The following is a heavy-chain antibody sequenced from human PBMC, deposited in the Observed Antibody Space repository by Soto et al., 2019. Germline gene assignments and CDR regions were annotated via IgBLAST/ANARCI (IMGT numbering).Heavy chain of an antibody. D-gene: IGHD6-19*01. V-gene: IGHV1-69*06. CDR2: TIPIFGTA. CDR3: AKVRYSSPMGYYYGMDV. J-gene: IGHJ6*02. CDR1: RVAFSKFI. Sequence: QAQLEQSGGEVKKPGASVKVSCKASRVAFSKFIVTWVRQAPGLGLEWVGGTIPIFGTANYAQKFQGRDTPTAEKSTSTSYLEVNNLRSEDTAVYYCAKVRYSSPMGYYYGMDVWGQGTTVTVSS.